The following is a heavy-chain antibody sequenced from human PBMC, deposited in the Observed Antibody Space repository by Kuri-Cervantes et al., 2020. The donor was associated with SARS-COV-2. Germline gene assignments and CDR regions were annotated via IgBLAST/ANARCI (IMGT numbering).Heavy chain of an antibody. J-gene: IGHJ6*02. Sequence: GGSLRLSCAASGFTFSSYSMNWVRQAPGKGLEWVSYISSSSSTIYYADSVKGRFTISRDNAKNSLYLQMNSLRAEDTAVYYCAGTGLPGWYYYYGMDVWGQGTTVTVSS. CDR1: GFTFSSYS. CDR2: ISSSSSTI. CDR3: AGTGLPGWYYYYGMDV. D-gene: IGHD2-15*01. V-gene: IGHV3-48*04.